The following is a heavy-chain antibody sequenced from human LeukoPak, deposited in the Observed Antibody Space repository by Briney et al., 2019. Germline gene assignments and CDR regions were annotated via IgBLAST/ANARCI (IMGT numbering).Heavy chain of an antibody. CDR2: IYSGGST. V-gene: IGHV3-53*01. D-gene: IGHD6-25*01. CDR1: GFTASSNY. CDR3: AKDLIAAGYYFYY. Sequence: GGSLRLSCAVSGFTASSNYMSWVRQAHGKGLEWVSVIYSGGSTYYADCVKGRFTFSRDNSKDKLYRKMNGLRAQNTAVYYCAKDLIAAGYYFYYWGQGTLGTVSS. J-gene: IGHJ4*02.